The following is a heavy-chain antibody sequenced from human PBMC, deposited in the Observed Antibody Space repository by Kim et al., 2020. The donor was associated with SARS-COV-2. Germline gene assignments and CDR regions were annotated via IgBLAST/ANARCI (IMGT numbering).Heavy chain of an antibody. J-gene: IGHJ4*02. Sequence: SWQGRFTTSRDNSKNRLYLKINSLKAEDTAVYYGARNRYGSSTSCSTFDYWGQGTLVTVSS. D-gene: IGHD2-2*01. CDR3: ARNRYGSSTSCSTFDY. V-gene: IGHV3-30*13.